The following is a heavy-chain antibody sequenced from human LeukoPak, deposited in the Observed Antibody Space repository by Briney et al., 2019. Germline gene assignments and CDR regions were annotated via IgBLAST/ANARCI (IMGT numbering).Heavy chain of an antibody. CDR1: GFTFSTYA. D-gene: IGHD1-1*01. Sequence: GGSLRLSCVAPGFTFSTYAMTWVRQAPGKGLEWVSGISGSGGSTYYADSVKGRFTISRDNSKNTLYLQMSNLRAEDTALYYCAKGYWNPGYWGQGTLVTVSS. CDR3: AKGYWNPGY. CDR2: ISGSGGST. V-gene: IGHV3-23*01. J-gene: IGHJ4*02.